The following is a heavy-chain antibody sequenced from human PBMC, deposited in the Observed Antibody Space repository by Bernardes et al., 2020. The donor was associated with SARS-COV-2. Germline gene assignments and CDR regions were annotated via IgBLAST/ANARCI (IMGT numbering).Heavy chain of an antibody. CDR3: ARGFVVPYGMDV. CDR2: INHSGST. V-gene: IGHV4-34*01. CDR1: GGSFSGYY. J-gene: IGHJ6*02. D-gene: IGHD2-15*01. Sequence: LSLTCAVYGGSFSGYYWSWIRQPPGKGLEWIGEINHSGSTNYNPSLKSRVTISVDTSKNQFSLKLSSVTAADTAVYYCARGFVVPYGMDVWGQGTTVTVSS.